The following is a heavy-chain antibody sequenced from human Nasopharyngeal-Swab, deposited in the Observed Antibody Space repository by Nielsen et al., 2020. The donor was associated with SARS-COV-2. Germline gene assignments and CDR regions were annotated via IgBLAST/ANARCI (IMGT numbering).Heavy chain of an antibody. CDR3: ARLDPSVVAATKASYYFDY. Sequence: RQAPGKGLEGFGYIYYSGSTYYNPSLKSRVTISVDTSKNQFSLKLSSVTAADTAVYYCARLDPSVVAATKASYYFDYWGQGTLVTVSS. D-gene: IGHD2-15*01. J-gene: IGHJ4*02. V-gene: IGHV4-31*02. CDR2: IYYSGST.